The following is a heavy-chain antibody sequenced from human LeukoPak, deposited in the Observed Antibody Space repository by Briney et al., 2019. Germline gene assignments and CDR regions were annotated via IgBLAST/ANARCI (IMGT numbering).Heavy chain of an antibody. CDR2: IYYSGST. J-gene: IGHJ6*03. V-gene: IGHV4-59*01. CDR3: ATGIAAAGSYYYYYYMDV. D-gene: IGHD6-13*01. CDR1: GGSISSYY. Sequence: SETLSLTCTVSGGSISSYYWSWIRQPPGKGLEWIGYIYYSGSTNYNPSPKSRVTISVDTSKNQFSLKLSSVTAADTAVYYCATGIAAAGSYYYYYYMDVWGKGTTVTVSS.